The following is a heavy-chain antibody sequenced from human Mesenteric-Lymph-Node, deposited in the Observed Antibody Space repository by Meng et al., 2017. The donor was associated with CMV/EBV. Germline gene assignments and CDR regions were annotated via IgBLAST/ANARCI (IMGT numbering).Heavy chain of an antibody. J-gene: IGHJ6*02. CDR3: ARDRYCSSTSCYTYYYYGMDV. D-gene: IGHD2-2*02. CDR2: IKQGGSEK. CDR1: GFTFSSYW. Sequence: GESLKISCAASGFTFSSYWMTWVRQAPGKGLEWVANIKQGGSEKYYVDSVKGRFTISRDDSKNTLYLQMNSLRAEDTAVYYCARDRYCSSTSCYTYYYYGMDVWGQGTTVTVSS. V-gene: IGHV3-7*01.